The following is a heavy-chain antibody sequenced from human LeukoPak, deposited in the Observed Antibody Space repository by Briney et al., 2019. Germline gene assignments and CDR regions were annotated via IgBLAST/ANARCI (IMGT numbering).Heavy chain of an antibody. V-gene: IGHV4-30-2*01. CDR3: ARGPLLLWFGGLDRGGFDY. Sequence: PSQTLSLTCAVSGGSISSGGYSWSWIRQPPGKGLEWIGYIYHSGSTYYNPSLKSRVTISVDRSKNQFSLKLSSVTAADTAVYYCARGPLLLWFGGLDRGGFDYWGQGTLVTVSS. CDR1: GGSISSGGYS. J-gene: IGHJ4*02. D-gene: IGHD3-10*01. CDR2: IYHSGST.